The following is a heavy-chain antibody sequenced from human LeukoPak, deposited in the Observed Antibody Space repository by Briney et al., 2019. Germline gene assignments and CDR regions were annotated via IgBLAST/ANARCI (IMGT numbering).Heavy chain of an antibody. CDR2: IYNTGST. CDR1: GGSIISSTYY. D-gene: IGHD5-18*01. V-gene: IGHV4-31*03. CDR3: ARALGYSYGYIIFDY. Sequence: PSETLSLTCTVSGGSIISSTYYWGWIRQHPGEGLEWIGYIYNTGSTYYNPSLKSRVTISVDTSKNQFSLKLSSVTAADTAVYYCARALGYSYGYIIFDYWGQGTLVTVSS. J-gene: IGHJ4*02.